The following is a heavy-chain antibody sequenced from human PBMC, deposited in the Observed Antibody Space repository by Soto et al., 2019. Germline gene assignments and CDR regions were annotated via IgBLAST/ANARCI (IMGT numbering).Heavy chain of an antibody. D-gene: IGHD2-8*01. CDR1: GFTFSSYG. V-gene: IGHV3-30*03. CDR3: ATNSPTNYYFDY. J-gene: IGHJ4*02. Sequence: GGSLRLSCAASGFTFSSYGMHWVRQPPGKGLEWVAVISYDRSNKYYADSVNGRFTISRDNSKNTLYLQMNSLRAEDTAVYYCATNSPTNYYFDYWGQGTLVTVSS. CDR2: ISYDRSNK.